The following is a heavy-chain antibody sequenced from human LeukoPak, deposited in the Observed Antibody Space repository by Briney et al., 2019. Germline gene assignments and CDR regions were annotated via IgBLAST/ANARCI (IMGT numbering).Heavy chain of an antibody. CDR1: GYTFTGYY. Sequence: ASVKVSCKASGYTFTGYYMHWVRQAPGQGLEWMGWINPNSGGTNYAQKFQGRVTMTRDTSVSTAYMELSRLRSDDTAVYYCARDRGYSSSTYYFDYWGQGTLVTVSS. CDR3: ARDRGYSSSTYYFDY. CDR2: INPNSGGT. V-gene: IGHV1-2*02. D-gene: IGHD6-13*01. J-gene: IGHJ4*02.